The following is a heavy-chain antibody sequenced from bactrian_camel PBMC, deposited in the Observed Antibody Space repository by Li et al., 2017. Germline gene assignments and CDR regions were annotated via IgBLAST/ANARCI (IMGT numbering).Heavy chain of an antibody. D-gene: IGHD7*01. Sequence: HVQLVESGGGSVQAGGSLKLTCTASTYDYRRDRMGWFRQAPGKGREGVAAIDSDGTTSYADSVKGRFAISTDNAKNTVYLQMNNLKSEDTGLYYCTAGTCYSGPWCYEDKGRGRGTQVTVS. V-gene: IGHV3S53*01. CDR2: IDSDGTT. CDR1: TYDYRRDR. J-gene: IGHJ4*01. CDR3: TAGTCYSGPWCYEDKG.